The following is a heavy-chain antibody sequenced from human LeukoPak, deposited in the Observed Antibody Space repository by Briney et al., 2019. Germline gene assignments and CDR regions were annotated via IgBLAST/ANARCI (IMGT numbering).Heavy chain of an antibody. V-gene: IGHV3-21*01. J-gene: IGHJ4*02. Sequence: GGSLRLSCTASGLTFSTSGFNWVRQAPGKGLEWVASIGPTGSDRYHADSIKGRFTISRDNAKNSLYLQMNSLRAEDTAVYYCARESIVGALFDYWGQGTLVTVSS. CDR3: ARESIVGALFDY. CDR2: IGPTGSDR. D-gene: IGHD1-26*01. CDR1: GLTFSTSG.